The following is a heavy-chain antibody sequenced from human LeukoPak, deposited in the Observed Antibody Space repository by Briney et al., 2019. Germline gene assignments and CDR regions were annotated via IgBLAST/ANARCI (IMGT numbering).Heavy chain of an antibody. CDR3: ASAGGGDRPLGAFDI. D-gene: IGHD2-21*02. CDR1: GGTFSSYA. Sequence: SVKVSCKASGGTFSSYAISWVRQAPGQGLEWMGGIIPIFGTANYAQKFQGRVTITADKSTSTAYMELSSLSSEDTAVYYCASAGGGDRPLGAFDIWGQGTMVTVSS. V-gene: IGHV1-69*06. J-gene: IGHJ3*02. CDR2: IIPIFGTA.